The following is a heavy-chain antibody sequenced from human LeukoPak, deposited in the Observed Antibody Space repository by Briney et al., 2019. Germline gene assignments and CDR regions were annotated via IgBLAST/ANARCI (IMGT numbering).Heavy chain of an antibody. CDR2: IYPGDSDT. J-gene: IGHJ4*02. D-gene: IGHD6-19*01. V-gene: IGHV5-51*01. CDR1: GYSFTSYW. Sequence: GESLKISFKGSGYSFTSYWIGWVRPMPGKGLEWMGVIYPGDSDTRYSPSFQGQVTISAHKSISTAYPQWSSLKASDTAMYYCARLTWSGWYVDYWGQGTLVTVSS. CDR3: ARLTWSGWYVDY.